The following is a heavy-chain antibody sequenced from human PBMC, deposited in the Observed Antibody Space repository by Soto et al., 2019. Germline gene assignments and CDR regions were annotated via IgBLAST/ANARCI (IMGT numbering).Heavy chain of an antibody. D-gene: IGHD3-10*01. CDR1: GFTFRTYT. Sequence: PVGSLRLSCISPGFTFRTYTMNWVRQAPGKGLEWVSGIRGFSPYTFYAESVKGRFTISRDNAKNSLYLQMNSLRAEDTAVYYCARDRGYDAHDYYYNAMDVWGQGTTVTVSS. V-gene: IGHV3-21*01. J-gene: IGHJ6*02. CDR3: ARDRGYDAHDYYYNAMDV. CDR2: IRGFSPYT.